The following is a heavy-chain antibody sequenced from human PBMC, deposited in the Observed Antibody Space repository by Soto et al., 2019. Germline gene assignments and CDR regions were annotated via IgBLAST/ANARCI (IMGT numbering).Heavy chain of an antibody. CDR2: ISGSGGST. CDR1: GFTFSSYA. Sequence: PGGSLRLSCAASGFTFSSYAMSWVRQAPGKGLEWVSAISGSGGSTYYADSVKGRFTISRDNSKNTLYLQMNSLRAEDTAVYYCARSPTIFGVVIDYYMDVWGKGTTVTVSS. D-gene: IGHD3-3*01. J-gene: IGHJ6*03. CDR3: ARSPTIFGVVIDYYMDV. V-gene: IGHV3-23*01.